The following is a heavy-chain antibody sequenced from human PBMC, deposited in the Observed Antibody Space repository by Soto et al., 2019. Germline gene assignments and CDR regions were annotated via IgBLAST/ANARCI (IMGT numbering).Heavy chain of an antibody. Sequence: SETLSLTCTVSGGSISSSSYYWGWIRQPPGKGLEWIGSIYYSGSTYYNPSLKSRVTISVDTSKNQLSLKLSSVTAADTAVYYCARHLDYDLDYWGQGTLVTVSS. CDR1: GGSISSSSYY. CDR3: ARHLDYDLDY. J-gene: IGHJ4*02. D-gene: IGHD4-17*01. V-gene: IGHV4-39*01. CDR2: IYYSGST.